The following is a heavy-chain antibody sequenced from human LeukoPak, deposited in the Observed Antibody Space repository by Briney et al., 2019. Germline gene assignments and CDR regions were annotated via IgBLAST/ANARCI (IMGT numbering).Heavy chain of an antibody. CDR3: AGEFITKWFDP. CDR1: GFTFSSYA. CDR2: ISYDGSNK. Sequence: PGGSLRLSCAASGFTFSSYAMHWVRQAPGKGLEWVAVISYDGSNKYYADSVKGRFTISRDNSKNTLYLQMNSLRAEDTAVYYCAGEFITKWFDPWGQGTLVTVSS. V-gene: IGHV3-30-3*01. J-gene: IGHJ5*02. D-gene: IGHD3-22*01.